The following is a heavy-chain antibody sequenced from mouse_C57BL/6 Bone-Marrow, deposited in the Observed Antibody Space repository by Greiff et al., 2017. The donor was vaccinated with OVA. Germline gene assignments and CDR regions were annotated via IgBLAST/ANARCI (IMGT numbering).Heavy chain of an antibody. J-gene: IGHJ3*01. CDR3: ASPYDYDVGAFAY. CDR2: ISYSGST. Sequence: DVQLQESGPGLVKPSQSLSLTCTVTGYSITSGYDWHWIRHFPGNKLEWMGYISYSGSTNYNPSLKSRISIPHDTSKNHFFLKLNSVTTEDTATYYCASPYDYDVGAFAYWGQGTLVTVSA. V-gene: IGHV3-1*01. D-gene: IGHD2-4*01. CDR1: GYSITSGYD.